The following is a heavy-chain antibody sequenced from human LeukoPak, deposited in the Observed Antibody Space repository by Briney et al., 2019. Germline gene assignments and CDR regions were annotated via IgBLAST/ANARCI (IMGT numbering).Heavy chain of an antibody. CDR1: GGSISSSSYY. Sequence: PSETLSLTCTVSGGSISSSSYYWGWIRQPPGKGLEWIGSFYYSGSTYYNPSLKSRVTIFVDTSKNQFSLQLSSVTAADTAVYYCARHPLRYFDWFDYWGQGTLVTVSS. J-gene: IGHJ4*02. CDR3: ARHPLRYFDWFDY. D-gene: IGHD3-9*01. CDR2: FYYSGST. V-gene: IGHV4-39*01.